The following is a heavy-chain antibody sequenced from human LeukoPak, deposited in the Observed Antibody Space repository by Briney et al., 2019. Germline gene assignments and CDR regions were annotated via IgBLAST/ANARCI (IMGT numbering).Heavy chain of an antibody. V-gene: IGHV4-34*01. Sequence: SETLSLTCAVYGGSFSGYYWSWIRQPPGKGLEWIGEINHSGSTNYNPSLKSRVTISVDTSKNQFSLKLSSVTAADTAVYYCARGLPIRETVIQSGPYGMDVWGQGTTVTVSS. CDR3: ARGLPIRETVIQSGPYGMDV. D-gene: IGHD4-17*01. CDR1: GGSFSGYY. J-gene: IGHJ6*02. CDR2: INHSGST.